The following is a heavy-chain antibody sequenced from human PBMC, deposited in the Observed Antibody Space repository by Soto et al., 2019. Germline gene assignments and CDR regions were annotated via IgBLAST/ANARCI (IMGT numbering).Heavy chain of an antibody. CDR1: GGSISSGGYY. D-gene: IGHD4-17*01. J-gene: IGHJ5*02. V-gene: IGHV4-31*03. Sequence: PSETLSLTCTVSGGSISSGGYYWSWIRQHPGKGLEWIGYIYYSGSTYYNPSLKSRVTISVDTSKNQFSLKLSSVTAADTAVYYCARFRGGEGRNWFDPWGQGTLVTVSS. CDR3: ARFRGGEGRNWFDP. CDR2: IYYSGST.